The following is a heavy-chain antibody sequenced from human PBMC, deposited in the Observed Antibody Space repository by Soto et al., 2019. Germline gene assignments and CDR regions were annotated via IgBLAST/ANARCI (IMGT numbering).Heavy chain of an antibody. CDR2: ISSSSSTI. CDR1: GFTFSSYS. CDR3: ARDSRTRITIFGVGSRNWFDP. Sequence: GSLRLSCAASGFTFSSYSMNWVRQAPGKGLEWVSYISSSSSTIYYADSVKGRFTISRDNAKNSLYLQMNSLRAEDTAVYYWARDSRTRITIFGVGSRNWFDPWGQGTLVTVSS. J-gene: IGHJ5*02. V-gene: IGHV3-48*01. D-gene: IGHD3-3*01.